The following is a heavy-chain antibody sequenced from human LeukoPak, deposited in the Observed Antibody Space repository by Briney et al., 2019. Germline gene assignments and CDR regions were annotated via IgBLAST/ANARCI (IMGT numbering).Heavy chain of an antibody. V-gene: IGHV1-69*05. D-gene: IGHD3-22*01. CDR1: GDTFGRYG. J-gene: IGHJ4*02. Sequence: SVKVSCKASGDTFGRYGISWVRQAPGQGLEWMGRIIPILGTTNYAQKFQGRVTITTDESTSTAYMELSSLRSDDTAVYYCARSVVVITPQDYWGQGTLVTVSS. CDR3: ARSVVVITPQDY. CDR2: IIPILGTT.